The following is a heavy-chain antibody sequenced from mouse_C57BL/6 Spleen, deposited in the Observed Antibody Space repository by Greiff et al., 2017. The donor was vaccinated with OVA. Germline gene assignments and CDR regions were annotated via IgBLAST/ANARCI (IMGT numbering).Heavy chain of an antibody. CDR3: ARDRNDGYYFDY. CDR1: GYTFTDYN. Sequence: DVKLQESGPELVKPGASVKIPCKASGYTFTDYNMDWVKQSHGKSLEWIGDINPNNGGTIYNQKFKGKATLTVDKSSSTAYMELRSLTSEDTAVYYCARDRNDGYYFDYWGQGTTLTVSS. CDR2: INPNNGGT. D-gene: IGHD2-3*01. V-gene: IGHV1-18*01. J-gene: IGHJ2*01.